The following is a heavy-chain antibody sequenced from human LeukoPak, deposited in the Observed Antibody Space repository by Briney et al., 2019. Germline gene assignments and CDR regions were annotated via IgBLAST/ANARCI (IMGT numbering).Heavy chain of an antibody. D-gene: IGHD2-15*01. CDR1: GFTFSSYE. CDR3: ARVGPAGCSGGSCYSYFFDY. Sequence: SGGSLRLSCAASGFTFSSYEMNWVRQAPGKGLGWVSYISSSGSTIYYADSVKGRFTISRDNAQNSLYLQMNSLRAEDTAVYYCARVGPAGCSGGSCYSYFFDYWGQGTLVTVSS. J-gene: IGHJ4*02. V-gene: IGHV3-48*03. CDR2: ISSSGSTI.